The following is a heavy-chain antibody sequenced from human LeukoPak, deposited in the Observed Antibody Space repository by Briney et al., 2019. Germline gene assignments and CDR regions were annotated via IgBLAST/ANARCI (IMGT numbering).Heavy chain of an antibody. Sequence: PGGSLRLSCAASGFTFSSYAMSWVRQAPGKGLEWVAVISYDGSNKYYADSVKGRFTISRDNSKNTLYLQMNSLRAEDTAVYYCALSAPPNWFDPWGQGTLVTVSS. CDR1: GFTFSSYA. V-gene: IGHV3-30-3*01. CDR2: ISYDGSNK. CDR3: ALSAPPNWFDP. J-gene: IGHJ5*02.